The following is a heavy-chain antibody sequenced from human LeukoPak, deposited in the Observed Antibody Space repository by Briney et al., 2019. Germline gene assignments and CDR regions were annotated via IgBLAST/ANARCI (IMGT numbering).Heavy chain of an antibody. CDR1: GFSFSNYA. D-gene: IGHD2-2*01. CDR3: VKDFVVVPGLVNYFDY. J-gene: IGHJ4*02. CDR2: IGGSIGST. V-gene: IGHV3-23*01. Sequence: HPGGSLRLSCAASGFSFSNYAMSWVRQGPGKGLEWVSAIGGSIGSTFYTDSVKGRFTISRDNSKNTLSLQMNSLRVEDTAVYYCVKDFVVVPGLVNYFDYWGQGTLVTVSS.